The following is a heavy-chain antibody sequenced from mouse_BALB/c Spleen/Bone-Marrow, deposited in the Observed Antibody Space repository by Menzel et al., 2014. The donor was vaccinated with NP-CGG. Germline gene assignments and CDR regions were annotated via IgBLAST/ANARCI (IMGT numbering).Heavy chain of an antibody. CDR3: ARNSDYGSGYFDV. CDR2: IWSGGST. Sequence: VMLVESGPGLVQPSQTLSITCTVSGFPLTSYGVHWVRQPPGKGLEWLGVIWSGGSTDYNAAFISRLSISKDNSKSQVFFKMNSLQADDTAIYYCARNSDYGSGYFDVWGAGTTVTVSS. D-gene: IGHD1-2*01. V-gene: IGHV2-4*02. CDR1: GFPLTSYG. J-gene: IGHJ1*01.